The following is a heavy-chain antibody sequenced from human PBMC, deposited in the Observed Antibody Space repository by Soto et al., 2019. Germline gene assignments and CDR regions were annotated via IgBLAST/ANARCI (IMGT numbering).Heavy chain of an antibody. Sequence: EMQVLESGGGLVQPGGSLRLSSAASGFTFSSYGMNWVRQAPGKGLEWVSGIRSDGDTTYNADSVKGRFTVSRDTSKNTVDLQMNSLRAEDTAVYYCAKGKGVGATPDGANCWGQGTLVTVSS. CDR1: GFTFSSYG. V-gene: IGHV3-23*01. D-gene: IGHD1-26*01. CDR2: IRSDGDTT. J-gene: IGHJ4*02. CDR3: AKGKGVGATPDGANC.